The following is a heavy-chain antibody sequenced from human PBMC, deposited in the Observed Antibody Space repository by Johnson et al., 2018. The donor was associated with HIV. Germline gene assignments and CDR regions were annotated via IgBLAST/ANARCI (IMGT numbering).Heavy chain of an antibody. CDR3: ARFRSRWYPFDAFDI. Sequence: QVQLVESGGGVVQPGRSLRLSCAASGFTFNSYAMHWVRQAPGKGLEWVSVIYSGGSTYYADSVKGRFTISRDTSKNTLYLQMNSLRADDTAVYYCARFRSRWYPFDAFDIWGQGTMVTVSS. CDR1: GFTFNSYA. V-gene: IGHV3-NL1*01. J-gene: IGHJ3*02. CDR2: IYSGGST. D-gene: IGHD6-13*01.